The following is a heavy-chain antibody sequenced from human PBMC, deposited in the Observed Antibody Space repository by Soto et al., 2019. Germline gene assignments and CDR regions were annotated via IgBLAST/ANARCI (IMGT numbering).Heavy chain of an antibody. V-gene: IGHV4-59*01. CDR1: GGSISSYY. CDR3: ARGGSGTGLEDGVSVMFYYYYGMDV. D-gene: IGHD3-10*01. J-gene: IGHJ6*02. Sequence: SETLSLTCTVSGGSISSYYWSWIRQPPGKGLEWIGYIYYSGSTNYNPSLKSRVTISVDTSKNQFSLKLSSVTAADTAVYYCARGGSGTGLEDGVSVMFYYYYGMDVWGQGTTVTVSS. CDR2: IYYSGST.